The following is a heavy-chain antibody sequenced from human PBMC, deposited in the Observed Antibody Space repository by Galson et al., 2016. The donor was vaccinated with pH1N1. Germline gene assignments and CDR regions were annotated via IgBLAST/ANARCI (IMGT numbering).Heavy chain of an antibody. CDR1: GFSLSTSGVG. CDR3: ALSAPRIVGAPPPRDFDY. J-gene: IGHJ4*02. V-gene: IGHV2-5*02. Sequence: PALVKPTQTLTLTCTFSGFSLSTSGVGVGWIRQPPGKALEWLALIYWDGDRRYSPSLKSKLAITKDTSRNQVVLRMTNMDPVDSATYYCALSAPRIVGAPPPRDFDYWGQGTLVTVYS. D-gene: IGHD1-26*01. CDR2: IYWDGDR.